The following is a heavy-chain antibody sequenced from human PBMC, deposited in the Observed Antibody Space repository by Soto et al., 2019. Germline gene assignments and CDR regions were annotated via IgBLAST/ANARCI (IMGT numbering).Heavy chain of an antibody. J-gene: IGHJ4*02. Sequence: QVQLVQSGAEVKKPGASVKVSCKASGYTFTSYGISWVRQAPGQGLEWMGWISAYNGNTNYAQKLQGRVTMTTDTPPSTAYMELRSLRSDDTAVYYCAREARCSSTSCPFDYWGQGTLVTVSS. CDR3: AREARCSSTSCPFDY. CDR2: ISAYNGNT. D-gene: IGHD2-2*01. CDR1: GYTFTSYG. V-gene: IGHV1-18*01.